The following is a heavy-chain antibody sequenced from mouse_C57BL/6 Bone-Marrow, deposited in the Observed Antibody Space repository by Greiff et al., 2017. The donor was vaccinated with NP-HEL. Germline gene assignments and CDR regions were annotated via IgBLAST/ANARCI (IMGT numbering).Heavy chain of an antibody. CDR3: ARDQAYYSNYVGYWYFDV. Sequence: DVKLVESGGGLVKPGGSLKLSCAASGFTFSSYAMSWVRQTPEKRLEWVATISDGGSYTYYPDNVKGRFTISRDNAKNNLYLQMSHLKSEDTAMYYCARDQAYYSNYVGYWYFDVWGTGTTVTVSS. D-gene: IGHD2-5*01. CDR2: ISDGGSYT. J-gene: IGHJ1*03. CDR1: GFTFSSYA. V-gene: IGHV5-4*01.